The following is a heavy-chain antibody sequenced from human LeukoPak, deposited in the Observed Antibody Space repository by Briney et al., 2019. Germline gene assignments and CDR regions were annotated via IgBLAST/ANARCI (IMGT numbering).Heavy chain of an antibody. D-gene: IGHD3-16*02. CDR2: IYYSGST. Sequence: ASETLSLTCTVPGGSISSYYWSWIRQPPGKGLEWMGYIYYSGSTNYNPSLKSRVTISVDTSKNQFSLKLSSVTAADTAVYYCARGPLNYDYVWGSYRPYYFDYWGQGTLVTVSS. CDR1: GGSISSYY. J-gene: IGHJ4*02. CDR3: ARGPLNYDYVWGSYRPYYFDY. V-gene: IGHV4-59*01.